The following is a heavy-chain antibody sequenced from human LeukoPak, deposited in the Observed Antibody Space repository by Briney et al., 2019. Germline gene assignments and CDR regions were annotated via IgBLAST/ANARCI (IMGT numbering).Heavy chain of an antibody. CDR1: GITFSTYW. D-gene: IGHD1-14*01. CDR3: AKVRRNYEYFQH. Sequence: GGSLRLSCAASGITFSTYWMSWVRQAPGKGLEWVANIKQDGSEKHYVDPVKGRFSISRDDAKNALYLQMNSLRAEDTAVYYCAKVRRNYEYFQHWGQGTLVTVSS. CDR2: IKQDGSEK. J-gene: IGHJ1*01. V-gene: IGHV3-7*01.